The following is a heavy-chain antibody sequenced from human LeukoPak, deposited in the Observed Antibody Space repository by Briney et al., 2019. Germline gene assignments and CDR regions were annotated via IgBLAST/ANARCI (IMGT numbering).Heavy chain of an antibody. CDR2: LNYSGST. Sequence: SDTLSLTCAVYGGSFSGYYWSWIRQPPGKGLEWIGELNYSGSTNYNPSLKSRVTISVDTSKNQFSLKLSFVTAADTAVYYCARGLGRYCTNGVCYTGYFDLWGRGTLVTVSS. V-gene: IGHV4-34*01. D-gene: IGHD2-8*01. J-gene: IGHJ2*01. CDR3: ARGLGRYCTNGVCYTGYFDL. CDR1: GGSFSGYY.